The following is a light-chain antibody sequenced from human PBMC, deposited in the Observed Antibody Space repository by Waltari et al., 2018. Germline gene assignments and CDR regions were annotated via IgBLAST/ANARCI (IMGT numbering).Light chain of an antibody. Sequence: QSALTQPASVSGSPGQSVTISCTETSDDVGNYNLVSWYQPHPGKVPQLMIYECPKRPSWVSNGFSCSKSGNTASLTISGLQAEDEADYYCCSFASTSTLNWVFGGGTKLTVL. CDR1: SDDVGNYNL. J-gene: IGLJ3*02. V-gene: IGLV2-23*01. CDR3: CSFASTSTLNWV. CDR2: ECP.